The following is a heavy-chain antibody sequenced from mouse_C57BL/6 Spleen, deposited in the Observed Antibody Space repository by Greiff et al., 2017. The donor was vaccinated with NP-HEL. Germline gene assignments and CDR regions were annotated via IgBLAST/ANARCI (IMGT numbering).Heavy chain of an antibody. V-gene: IGHV1-69*01. J-gene: IGHJ3*01. CDR3: ARSSYGSSLAWFAY. CDR2: IDPSDSYT. CDR1: GYTFTSYW. D-gene: IGHD1-1*01. Sequence: QVQLQQPGAELVMPGASVKLSCKASGYTFTSYWMHWVKQRPGQGLEWIGEIDPSDSYTNYNQKFKGKSTLTVDKSSSTAYMQLSSLTSEDSAVYYCARSSYGSSLAWFAYWGQGTLVTVSA.